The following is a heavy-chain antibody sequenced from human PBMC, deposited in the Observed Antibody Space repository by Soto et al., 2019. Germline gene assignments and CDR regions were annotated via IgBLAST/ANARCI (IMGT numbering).Heavy chain of an antibody. Sequence: QVQLVQSGAEVKTPGASVKVSCKASGYTFTSYGISWVRQAPGQGLERMGWISGYNGNTNYAQKFQGRVTMTTDTPTSTAFMELRSLRSDDTAVYYCARVPRGAWYTHLPYWGQGTLVTVSS. CDR1: GYTFTSYG. CDR3: ARVPRGAWYTHLPY. J-gene: IGHJ4*02. V-gene: IGHV1-18*04. D-gene: IGHD1-1*01. CDR2: ISGYNGNT.